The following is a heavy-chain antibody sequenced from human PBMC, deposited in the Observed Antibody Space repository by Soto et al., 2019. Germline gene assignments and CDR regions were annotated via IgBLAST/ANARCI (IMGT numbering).Heavy chain of an antibody. CDR2: IYYSEDT. CDR1: GDSISSGDYY. D-gene: IGHD1-7*01. J-gene: IGHJ3*02. Sequence: QVQLQESGPQLMKPSETLSLGCTVSGDSISSGDYYWSWIRQPPGKGVEYIGYIYYSEDTFYNPSLEGRLTISVDTSKNQFSLKLTSLTAADSAVYFCATARLRELTAIHNVFDIWGDGTMVTVSS. V-gene: IGHV4-30-4*01. CDR3: ATARLRELTAIHNVFDI.